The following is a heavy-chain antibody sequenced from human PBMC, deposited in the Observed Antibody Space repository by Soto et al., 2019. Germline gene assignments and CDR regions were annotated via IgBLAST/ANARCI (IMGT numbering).Heavy chain of an antibody. V-gene: IGHV1-69*13. J-gene: IGHJ4*02. CDR2: IIPIFGTA. CDR3: AIYYDSSGYGLDY. D-gene: IGHD3-22*01. Sequence: ASVKVSCKDSGCTFSSYYISWVRQAPGQGRECMGGIIPIFGTANYAQKFQGRVTITADDSTSTAYMELSSLRSEDRAVYYCAIYYDSSGYGLDYWGQGTPVTVSS. CDR1: GCTFSSYY.